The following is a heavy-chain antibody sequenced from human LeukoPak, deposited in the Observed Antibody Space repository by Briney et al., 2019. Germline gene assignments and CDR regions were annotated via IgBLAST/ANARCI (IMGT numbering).Heavy chain of an antibody. CDR1: GFTFSSYT. CDR3: ALGDLGSAG. D-gene: IGHD4-17*01. J-gene: IGHJ4*02. V-gene: IGHV3-21*01. Sequence: GGSLRLSCAASGFTFSSYTMNWVRQAPGKGLEWVSSISSSSSYIYYAGSVKGRFAIARDNAKNSLYLQMNSLRAEDTAMYYCALGDLGSAGWGQGTLVTVSS. CDR2: ISSSSSYI.